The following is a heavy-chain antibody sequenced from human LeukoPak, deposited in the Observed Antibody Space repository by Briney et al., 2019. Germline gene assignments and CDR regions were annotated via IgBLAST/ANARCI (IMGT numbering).Heavy chain of an antibody. V-gene: IGHV3-33*06. D-gene: IGHD6-19*01. Sequence: GGSLRLSCAASGFSFSSYGMHWVRQAPGKGLEWVAVIWLDGSNKYYGDSVKGRFTISRDNSKNTLYLQMNSLRAEDTAIYYCAKERSGGWPFDYWGHGTLVTVSS. CDR3: AKERSGGWPFDY. CDR2: IWLDGSNK. CDR1: GFSFSSYG. J-gene: IGHJ4*01.